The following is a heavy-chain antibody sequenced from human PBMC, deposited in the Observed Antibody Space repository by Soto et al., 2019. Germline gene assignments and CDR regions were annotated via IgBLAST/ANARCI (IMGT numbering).Heavy chain of an antibody. Sequence: EVQLVESGGGLVQPGGSLRLSCAASGFTFSSYSMNWVRQAPGKGLEWVSYISSSSSTIYYADSVKGRFTISRDNAKNSLDLQMNSLRDEDTAVYYCARDYRRYYYDSSGSGYWGQGTLVTVSS. V-gene: IGHV3-48*02. D-gene: IGHD3-22*01. CDR2: ISSSSSTI. CDR1: GFTFSSYS. J-gene: IGHJ4*02. CDR3: ARDYRRYYYDSSGSGY.